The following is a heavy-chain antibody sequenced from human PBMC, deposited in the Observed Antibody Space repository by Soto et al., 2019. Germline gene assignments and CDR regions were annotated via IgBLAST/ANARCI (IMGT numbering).Heavy chain of an antibody. D-gene: IGHD3-10*01. CDR2: IDGTSTFS. CDR1: GFTFSTND. V-gene: IGHV3-23*05. CDR3: AKSSGWFTA. J-gene: IGHJ5*02. Sequence: GGSLRLSCVASGFTFSTNDMTWVRQAPGKGLEWVSTIDGTSTFSNYAASVEGRFTISRDNSRNTVYLQMNSLRADDTAVYFCAKSSGWFTAWGQGTLVTVSS.